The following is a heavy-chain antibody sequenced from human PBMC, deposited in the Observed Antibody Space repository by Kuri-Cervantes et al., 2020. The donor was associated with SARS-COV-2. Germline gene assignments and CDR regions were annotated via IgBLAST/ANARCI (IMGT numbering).Heavy chain of an antibody. D-gene: IGHD3-22*01. CDR2: INTSGTT. CDR1: GGSITTNN. CDR3: ARGGVKSFFHDSFRPISYYYNYMDV. V-gene: IGHV4-4*07. Sequence: SETLSLTCTVSGGSITTNNWNWVRQPAGKGLEWIGRINTSGTTNYNPSLKSRVTMSVDTSKNQFSLRLRSVTAADTAVYYCARGGVKSFFHDSFRPISYYYNYMDVWGKGTTVTVSS. J-gene: IGHJ6*03.